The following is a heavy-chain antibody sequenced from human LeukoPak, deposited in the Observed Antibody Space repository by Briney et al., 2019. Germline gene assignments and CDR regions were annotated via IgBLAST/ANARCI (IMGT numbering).Heavy chain of an antibody. D-gene: IGHD3-22*01. Sequence: ASVKVSCKASGGTFSSYAISWVRQAPGQGLEWMGWINPNSGGTNYAQKFQGRVTMTRDTSISTAYMELSRLRSDDTAVYYCARDLGGYYYDSSGYGLSWFDPWGQGTLVTVSS. CDR3: ARDLGGYYYDSSGYGLSWFDP. V-gene: IGHV1-2*02. J-gene: IGHJ5*02. CDR1: GGTFSSYA. CDR2: INPNSGGT.